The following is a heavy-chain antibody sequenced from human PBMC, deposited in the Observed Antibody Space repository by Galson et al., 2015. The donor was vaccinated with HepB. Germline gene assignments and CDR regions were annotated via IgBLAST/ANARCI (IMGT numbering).Heavy chain of an antibody. Sequence: SETLSLTCPVSGGSISSSSYYWGWLRQPPGKGLEWIGSFYYTGNTHYNPSLKSRVTISGDTSKNQFSLKLNSVTAADTAVYYCARHESESKTYAADNWGQGTLVTVSS. J-gene: IGHJ4*02. CDR1: GGSISSSSYY. CDR3: ARHESESKTYAADN. D-gene: IGHD2-2*01. CDR2: FYYTGNT. V-gene: IGHV4-39*01.